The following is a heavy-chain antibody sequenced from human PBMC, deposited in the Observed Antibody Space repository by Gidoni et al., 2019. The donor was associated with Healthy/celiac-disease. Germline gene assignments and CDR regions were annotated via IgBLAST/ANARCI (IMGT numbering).Heavy chain of an antibody. J-gene: IGHJ4*02. CDR1: GFTFSSYS. CDR3: ARDQTEDSSGWSLDY. CDR2: ISSSSSYI. V-gene: IGHV3-21*01. D-gene: IGHD6-19*01. Sequence: EVQLVESGGGLVKPGGSLRLSCAASGFTFSSYSMNWVRQAPGKGLEWVSSISSSSSYIYYADSVKGRFTISRDNAKNSLYLQMNSLRAEDTAVYYCARDQTEDSSGWSLDYWGQGTLVTVSS.